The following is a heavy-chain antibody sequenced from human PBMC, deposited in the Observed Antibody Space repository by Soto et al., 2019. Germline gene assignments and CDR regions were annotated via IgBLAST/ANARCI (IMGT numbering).Heavy chain of an antibody. CDR1: SGSFSGYS. CDR3: ARSDVISSNRWLYY. Sequence: PSETLSLTCAVYSGSFSGYSWSWIRRPPGKGLEWVGGISRIGSTNYNPSLQSRVTISVDTSNNQFSLRLNSVTAADTAVYYCARSDVISSNRWLYYWGQGTLVTVSS. V-gene: IGHV4-34*01. D-gene: IGHD3-9*01. CDR2: ISRIGST. J-gene: IGHJ4*02.